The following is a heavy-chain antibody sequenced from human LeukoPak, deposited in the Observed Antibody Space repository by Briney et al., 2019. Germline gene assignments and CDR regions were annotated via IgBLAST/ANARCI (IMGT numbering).Heavy chain of an antibody. V-gene: IGHV4-39*07. D-gene: IGHD3-10*01. CDR1: GGSVSSSSYY. CDR3: ARDKEVWFGELSYYFDC. Sequence: PSETLSLTCTVSGGSVSSSSYYWGWIRQPPGKGLEWIGRIYYSGSTYYNPCLKSRVTISVDTSKNQFSLKLSSVTAADTAVYYCARDKEVWFGELSYYFDCWGQGTLVTVSS. CDR2: IYYSGST. J-gene: IGHJ4*02.